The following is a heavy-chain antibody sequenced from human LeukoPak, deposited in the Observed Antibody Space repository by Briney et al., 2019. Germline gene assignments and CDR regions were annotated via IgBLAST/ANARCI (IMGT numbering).Heavy chain of an antibody. CDR3: AKTWDCSNSYCYRSFDN. CDR1: EFTFSSYG. D-gene: IGHD2-2*02. Sequence: PGGSLRLSCAASEFTFSSYGMHWVRQAPGKGLEWVAVLSYDGTNKDEADSVKGRFTISRDNSKNMLYLQMNSLRAEDTAVYYCAKTWDCSNSYCYRSFDNWGQGTLVTVSS. CDR2: LSYDGTNK. J-gene: IGHJ4*02. V-gene: IGHV3-30*18.